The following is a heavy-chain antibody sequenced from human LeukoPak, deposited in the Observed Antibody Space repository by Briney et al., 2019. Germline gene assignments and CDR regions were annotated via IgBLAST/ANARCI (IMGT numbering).Heavy chain of an antibody. J-gene: IGHJ5*01. CDR1: GGSIRRSAYY. CDR3: AKSSGMVIHNWFDS. Sequence: RSSETLSLTCTVSGGSIRRSAYYWGWIRQPPGKGLEWIGSIYYGGSTYYNPSLKSRVTISIDTSKNQFSLNLTSVIAAASGVYYCAKSSGMVIHNWFDSWGQGTLVTVSS. CDR2: IYYGGST. V-gene: IGHV4-39*01. D-gene: IGHD3-3*01.